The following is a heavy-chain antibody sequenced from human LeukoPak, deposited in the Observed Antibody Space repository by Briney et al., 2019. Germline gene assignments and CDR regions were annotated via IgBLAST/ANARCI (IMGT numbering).Heavy chain of an antibody. CDR2: MYISGTT. Sequence: SQTLSLTCTVSGGSISSGSYYWSWIRQPAGKGLEWIGRMYISGTTNYNPTLKSRVTISVDTSKNQFSLKVSSVTAADTAVYYCATDRNTAMAAFDYWGQGTLVTVSS. V-gene: IGHV4-61*02. D-gene: IGHD5-18*01. CDR1: GGSISSGSYY. J-gene: IGHJ4*02. CDR3: ATDRNTAMAAFDY.